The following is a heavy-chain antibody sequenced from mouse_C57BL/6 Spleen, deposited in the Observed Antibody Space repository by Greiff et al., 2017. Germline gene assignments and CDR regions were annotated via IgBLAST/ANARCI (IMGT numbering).Heavy chain of an antibody. Sequence: VQLQQPGAELVMPGASVKLSCKASGYTFTSYWMHWVKQRPGQGLEWIGGIDPSDSYTNYNQKFKGKSTLTVDKSSSTAYMQLSSLTSEDSAVYYCARTGGYGSSYGVAYWGQGTLVTVSA. D-gene: IGHD1-1*01. J-gene: IGHJ3*01. CDR2: IDPSDSYT. CDR1: GYTFTSYW. CDR3: ARTGGYGSSYGVAY. V-gene: IGHV1-69*01.